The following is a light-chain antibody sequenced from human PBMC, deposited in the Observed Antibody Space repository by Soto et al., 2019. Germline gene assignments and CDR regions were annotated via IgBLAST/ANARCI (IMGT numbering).Light chain of an antibody. Sequence: EIVLTQSPATLSLSPWEIATLSCRASQSVSSYLAWYQQKPGQAPRLLIYDASNRATGIPARFSGSGSGTDLTLTISSLEPEDFAVYYCQQRSNWWTFGQGTKVDIK. CDR2: DAS. J-gene: IGKJ1*01. V-gene: IGKV3-11*01. CDR3: QQRSNWWT. CDR1: QSVSSY.